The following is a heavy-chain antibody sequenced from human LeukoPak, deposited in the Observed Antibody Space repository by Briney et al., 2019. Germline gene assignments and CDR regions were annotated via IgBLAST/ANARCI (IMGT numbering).Heavy chain of an antibody. J-gene: IGHJ5*02. D-gene: IGHD2-2*02. V-gene: IGHV3-21*01. CDR2: ISSSSSYI. CDR1: GFTFSSYS. CDR3: ARDGLGYCSSTSCYNNWFDP. Sequence: GGSLRLSCAASGFTFSSYSMNWVRQAPGKGLEWVSSISSSSSYIYYADSVKGRFTISRDNAKNSLYLQMNSLRAEDTAVYYCARDGLGYCSSTSCYNNWFDPWGQGTLVTVSS.